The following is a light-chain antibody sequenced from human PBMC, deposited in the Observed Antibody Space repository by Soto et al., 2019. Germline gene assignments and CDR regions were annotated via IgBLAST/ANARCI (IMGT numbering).Light chain of an antibody. V-gene: IGKV1-8*01. CDR1: QDISSC. Sequence: AIRMTQSPSSFFASIGDKVTITCRASQDISSCLAWYQQRPGKPPELLIYAASTLQSGVPSRFSGSGSGTDFTLTISCLQSEDFAHYFCQHYKSFPWTFGQGTKVEVK. CDR3: QHYKSFPWT. J-gene: IGKJ1*01. CDR2: AAS.